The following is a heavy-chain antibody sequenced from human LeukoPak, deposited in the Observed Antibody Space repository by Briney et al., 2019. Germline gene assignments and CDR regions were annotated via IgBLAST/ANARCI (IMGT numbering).Heavy chain of an antibody. CDR1: GYTFTSYD. V-gene: IGHV1-8*01. CDR2: MNPNSGNT. J-gene: IGHJ6*02. Sequence: ASVKVSCKASGYTFTSYDINWVRQATGQGLEWMGWMNPNSGNTGYAQKFQGRVTMTRNTSISTAYMELSSLRSEDTAVYYCARGRYCSGGSCLFYYYYYYGMDVWGQGTTVTVSS. CDR3: ARGRYCSGGSCLFYYYYYYGMDV. D-gene: IGHD2-15*01.